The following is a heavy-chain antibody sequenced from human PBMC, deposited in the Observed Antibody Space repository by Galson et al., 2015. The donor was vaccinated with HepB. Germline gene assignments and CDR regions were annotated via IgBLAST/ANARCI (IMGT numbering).Heavy chain of an antibody. V-gene: IGHV3-73*01. J-gene: IGHJ4*02. D-gene: IGHD5-18*01. CDR1: GFKFGGSA. Sequence: SLRLSCAASGFKFGGSAIHWVRQASGKGPEWVGRIRSKANNYATSYVPALEGRFTISRDDSKNMAYLHMRSPKADDTAVYYCARLGDFSGYTSAWGQGTQVTVSS. CDR2: IRSKANNYAT. CDR3: ARLGDFSGYTSA.